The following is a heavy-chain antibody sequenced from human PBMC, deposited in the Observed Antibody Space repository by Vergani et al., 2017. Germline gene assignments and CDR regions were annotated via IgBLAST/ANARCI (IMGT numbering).Heavy chain of an antibody. J-gene: IGHJ3*02. CDR1: GYTFTGYY. D-gene: IGHD2-2*01. Sequence: QVQLVQSGAEVKKPGASVKVSCKASGYTFTGYYMHWVRQAPGQGLEWLGWINPDSGGTLYAQKFQGRVTLTRDTSIRTAYMELSRLISDDTAVYFCARAPTRIVVVPDDAFDIWGQGTTVTVSS. CDR3: ARAPTRIVVVPDDAFDI. V-gene: IGHV1-2*02. CDR2: INPDSGGT.